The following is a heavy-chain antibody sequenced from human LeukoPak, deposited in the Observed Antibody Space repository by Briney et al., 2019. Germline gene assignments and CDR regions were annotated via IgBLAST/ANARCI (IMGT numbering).Heavy chain of an antibody. CDR3: AKTVEMAWVYYFDY. Sequence: GGSLRLSCAASGFTFSSYAMSWVRQAPGKGLEWVSAISGSGGSTYYADSVKGRFTISRDNSKNTLYLQMNSPRAEDTAVYYCAKTVEMAWVYYFDYWGQGTLVTVSS. CDR1: GFTFSSYA. D-gene: IGHD5-24*01. CDR2: ISGSGGST. J-gene: IGHJ4*02. V-gene: IGHV3-23*01.